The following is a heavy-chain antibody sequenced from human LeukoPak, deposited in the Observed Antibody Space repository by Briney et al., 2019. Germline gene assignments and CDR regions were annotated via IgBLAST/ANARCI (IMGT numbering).Heavy chain of an antibody. CDR2: IWYDGSNK. D-gene: IGHD7-27*01. J-gene: IGHJ4*02. CDR3: ASLTDALIDY. CDR1: GFTFSSYG. Sequence: GGSLRLSCAASGFTFSSYGMHWVRQAPGKGLEWVAVIWYDGSNKYYADSVKSRFTISRDNSKNTLYLQMNSLRAEDTAVYYCASLTDALIDYWGQGTLVTVSS. V-gene: IGHV3-33*01.